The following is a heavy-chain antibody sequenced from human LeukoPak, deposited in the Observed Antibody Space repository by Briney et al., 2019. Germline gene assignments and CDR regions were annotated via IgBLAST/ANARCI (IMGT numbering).Heavy chain of an antibody. CDR1: GFTFSSFE. Sequence: GRSLRLSCAASGFTFSSFEMNWVRQAPAKGLEWVSFISSTGRTIFYADSVKGRFTISRDNAKNSLYLQMNSLRAEDTAVYYCARGSISGSSFDLWGRGTLLSVSS. CDR2: ISSTGRTI. J-gene: IGHJ2*01. D-gene: IGHD3-9*01. V-gene: IGHV3-48*03. CDR3: ARGSISGSSFDL.